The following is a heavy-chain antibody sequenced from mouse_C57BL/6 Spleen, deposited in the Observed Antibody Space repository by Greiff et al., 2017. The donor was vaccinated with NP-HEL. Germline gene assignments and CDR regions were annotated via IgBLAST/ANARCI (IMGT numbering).Heavy chain of an antibody. CDR2: IDPSDSYT. Sequence: VQLQQPGAELVRPGTSVKLSCKASGYTFTSYWMHWVKQRPGQGLEWIGVIDPSDSYTNYNQKFKGKATLTVDTSSSTAYMQLSSLTSEDSAVYYCARRAIPYYFDYWGQGTTLTVSS. V-gene: IGHV1-59*01. CDR1: GYTFTSYW. D-gene: IGHD3-3*01. J-gene: IGHJ2*01. CDR3: ARRAIPYYFDY.